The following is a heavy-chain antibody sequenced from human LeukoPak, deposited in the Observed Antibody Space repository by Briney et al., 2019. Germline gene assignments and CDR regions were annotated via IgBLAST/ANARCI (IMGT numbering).Heavy chain of an antibody. V-gene: IGHV3-23*01. Sequence: PGGSLRLSCAASGFTFNNYGMSWIRQAPGKGLEWVSSISEGGGSTYYADPVRGRFTISRDNSRNTLFLQMNSLRAEDTAVYYCAKPRSGSYGGQVDYWGQGTQVTVSS. CDR3: AKPRSGSYGGQVDY. CDR2: ISEGGGST. J-gene: IGHJ4*02. CDR1: GFTFNNYG. D-gene: IGHD1-26*01.